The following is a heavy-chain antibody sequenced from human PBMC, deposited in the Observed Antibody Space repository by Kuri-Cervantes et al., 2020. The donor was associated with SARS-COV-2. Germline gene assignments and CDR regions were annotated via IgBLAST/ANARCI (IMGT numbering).Heavy chain of an antibody. CDR3: ARDSSPAAGVIGFDP. J-gene: IGHJ5*02. V-gene: IGHV3-30*02. Sequence: GESLMIYCAATGFPFSSYGMHWVRQAPGKGLGWVAFIRYDGSNKYYTDSVKGRFTSSRDNAKNSLYLQMNSLRAEDTAVYYCARDSSPAAGVIGFDPWGQGTLVTVSS. CDR2: IRYDGSNK. CDR1: GFPFSSYG. D-gene: IGHD6-13*01.